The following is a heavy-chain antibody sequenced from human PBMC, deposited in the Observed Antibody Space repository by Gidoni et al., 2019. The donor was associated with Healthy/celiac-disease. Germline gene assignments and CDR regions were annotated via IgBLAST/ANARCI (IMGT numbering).Heavy chain of an antibody. J-gene: IGHJ4*02. V-gene: IGHV1-69*01. CDR2: FTPIFGTA. Sequence: QVQLVQSGAEVKKPGSSVKVSCKASGGNFSSYALSWVRQAPGQGLEWLGGFTPIFGTANYAQKFQGRVTITADESTSTAYMELSSLRSEDTAVYYCARGSSTSRRGFDYWGQGTLVTVSS. D-gene: IGHD2-2*01. CDR1: GGNFSSYA. CDR3: ARGSSTSRRGFDY.